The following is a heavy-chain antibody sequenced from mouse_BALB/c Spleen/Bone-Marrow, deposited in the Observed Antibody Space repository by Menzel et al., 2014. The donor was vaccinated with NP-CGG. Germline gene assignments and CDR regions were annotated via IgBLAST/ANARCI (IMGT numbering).Heavy chain of an antibody. Sequence: EVQVVESGPELVKPGASVKMSCKASGYTFTSYVMHWVKQKPGQGLEWIGYINPYNDGTKYNEKFKGKATLTSDKSSSTAYMELSSLTSEDSAVYYCARYGNYPFYAMDYWGQGTSVTVSS. D-gene: IGHD2-1*01. CDR1: GYTFTSYV. CDR3: ARYGNYPFYAMDY. V-gene: IGHV1-14*01. CDR2: INPYNDGT. J-gene: IGHJ4*01.